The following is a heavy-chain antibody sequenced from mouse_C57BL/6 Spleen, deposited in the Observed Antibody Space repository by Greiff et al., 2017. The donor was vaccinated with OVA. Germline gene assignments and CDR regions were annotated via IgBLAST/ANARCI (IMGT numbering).Heavy chain of an antibody. CDR2: IDPSDSYT. V-gene: IGHV1-59*01. CDR1: GYTFTSYW. Sequence: QVQLQQSGAELVRPGTSVKLSCKASGYTFTSYWMHWVKQRPGQGLEWIGVIDPSDSYTNYNQKFKGKATLTVDTSSSTAYMQLSSLTSEDSAVYYCASALDGYVDYWGQGTTLTVSS. J-gene: IGHJ2*01. D-gene: IGHD2-3*01. CDR3: ASALDGYVDY.